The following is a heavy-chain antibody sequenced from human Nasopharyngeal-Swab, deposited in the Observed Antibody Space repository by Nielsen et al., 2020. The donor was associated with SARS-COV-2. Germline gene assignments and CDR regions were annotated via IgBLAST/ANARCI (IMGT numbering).Heavy chain of an antibody. D-gene: IGHD1-26*01. CDR1: GVTVSSTY. Sequence: GESLKISCAASGVTVSSTYISWVRQAPGTGLEWVSVIYNGGSAYNEDYVKGRFTVSRDNSENTVYLQMHSLRAEDTAVYFCATGRELWGVTFFDWWGQGTQVTVSS. J-gene: IGHJ4*02. V-gene: IGHV3-66*01. CDR3: ATGRELWGVTFFDW. CDR2: IYNGGSA.